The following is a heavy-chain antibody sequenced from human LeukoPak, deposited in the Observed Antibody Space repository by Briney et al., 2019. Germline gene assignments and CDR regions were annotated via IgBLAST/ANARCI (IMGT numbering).Heavy chain of an antibody. D-gene: IGHD1-26*01. CDR2: NSDTVSNT. V-gene: IGHV3-23*01. CDR1: GFTFSNYA. J-gene: IGHJ4*02. Sequence: GGSLRLSCAASGFTFSNYALSWVRQAPGKGLEWVSANSDTVSNTYYADSVKGRFTISRDNSENTLYLQMNSLRVEDSGLYYCAKEYAPSVGCDYWGQGILVTVSS. CDR3: AKEYAPSVGCDY.